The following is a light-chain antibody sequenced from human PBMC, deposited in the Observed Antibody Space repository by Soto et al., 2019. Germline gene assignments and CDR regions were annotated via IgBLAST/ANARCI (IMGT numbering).Light chain of an antibody. CDR2: GAS. CDR1: QSVSSSY. V-gene: IGKV3-20*01. J-gene: IGKJ3*01. Sequence: ESVLTQSPGTLSLSPGERATLSCRAGQSVSSSYLAWYQQKPGQAPRLLIYGASSRATGIPDRFSGSGSGTDFTLTISRLEPEDFAVYYCQQYGSSLFTFGPGTKVDIK. CDR3: QQYGSSLFT.